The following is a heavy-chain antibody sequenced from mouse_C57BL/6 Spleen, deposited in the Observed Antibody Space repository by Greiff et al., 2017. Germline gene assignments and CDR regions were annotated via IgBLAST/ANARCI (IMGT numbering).Heavy chain of an antibody. Sequence: VQLQQSGAELVRPGASVKLSCTASGFNIKDDYMHWVKQRPEQGLEWIGWIDPENGDTEYASKFQGKATITADTSSNTAYLQLSSLTSEDTAVYYCTTSTSGYFDGWGTGTTVTVSS. CDR3: TTSTSGYFDG. CDR1: GFNIKDDY. V-gene: IGHV14-4*01. CDR2: IDPENGDT. D-gene: IGHD5-5*01. J-gene: IGHJ1*03.